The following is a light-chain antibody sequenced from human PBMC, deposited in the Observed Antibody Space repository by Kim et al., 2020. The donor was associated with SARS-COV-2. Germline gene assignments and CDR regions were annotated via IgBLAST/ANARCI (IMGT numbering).Light chain of an antibody. CDR3: CSCAGSSTFV. CDR2: EVS. J-gene: IGLJ1*01. Sequence: GQSITISCTGTSSDVGSYNLVSWYQQHRGKATKLMIYEVSKRPSGVSSRSSGSKSGNTASLTISGLQAEDEADYYCCSCAGSSTFVFGTGTKVTVL. CDR1: SSDVGSYNL. V-gene: IGLV2-23*02.